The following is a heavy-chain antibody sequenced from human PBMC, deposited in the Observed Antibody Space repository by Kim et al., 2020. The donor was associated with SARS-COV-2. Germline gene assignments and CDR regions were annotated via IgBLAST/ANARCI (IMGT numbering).Heavy chain of an antibody. CDR3: VRDKGRGFGY. V-gene: IGHV1-46*01. Sequence: STSDAKKFQGRVTMTRDTSTSTVYMELSSLRSEDTAVYYCVRDKGRGFGYWGQGTLVTVSS. CDR2: ST. J-gene: IGHJ4*02. D-gene: IGHD3-16*01.